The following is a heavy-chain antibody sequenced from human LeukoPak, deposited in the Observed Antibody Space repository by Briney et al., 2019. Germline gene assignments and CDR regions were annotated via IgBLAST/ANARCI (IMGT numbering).Heavy chain of an antibody. Sequence: GASVKVSCKTSGYTFSGYHIHWMRQAPGQGLEWIGLIDPYSGGTHFAEKFQGRVTLTRDTSITTLYMELTNLKSDDTSIYFCARDVVAVDSNWFDPWGQGTLVTVSS. D-gene: IGHD6-19*01. CDR3: ARDVVAVDSNWFDP. CDR1: GYTFSGYH. J-gene: IGHJ5*02. V-gene: IGHV1-2*02. CDR2: IDPYSGGT.